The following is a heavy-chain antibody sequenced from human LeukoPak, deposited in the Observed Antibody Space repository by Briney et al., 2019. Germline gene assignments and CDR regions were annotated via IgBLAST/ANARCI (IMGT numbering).Heavy chain of an antibody. J-gene: IGHJ5*02. Sequence: PGGSLRLSCAASGFIFSNYGMHWVRQTPAKGLEWVAFIRNDGSMKYYADSVKGRFTISRDNSKNTLYLQMNNLRTEDMAMYYCAKSDIIVVSDAKGNWFDPWGQGSLVTVSS. CDR2: IRNDGSMK. D-gene: IGHD2-2*01. V-gene: IGHV3-30*02. CDR1: GFIFSNYG. CDR3: AKSDIIVVSDAKGNWFDP.